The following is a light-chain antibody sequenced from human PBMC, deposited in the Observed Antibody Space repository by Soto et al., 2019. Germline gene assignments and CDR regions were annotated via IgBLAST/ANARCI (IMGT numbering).Light chain of an antibody. Sequence: ALTQPASVSGSPGQSITISCTGTGSDVGGYKYVSWYQQYPGKAPKLVIYEVSNRPSGVSNRFSGSKSGNTASLTISWLRPEDEADYYCSSYTSSATSVFGTGTKVTVL. J-gene: IGLJ1*01. CDR1: GSDVGGYKY. CDR3: SSYTSSATSV. CDR2: EVS. V-gene: IGLV2-14*01.